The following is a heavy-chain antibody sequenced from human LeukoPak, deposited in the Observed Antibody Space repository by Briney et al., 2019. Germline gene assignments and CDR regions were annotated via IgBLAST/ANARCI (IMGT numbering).Heavy chain of an antibody. D-gene: IGHD3-10*01. CDR3: AKDHGSLGSGLN. J-gene: IGHJ4*02. CDR1: GFIFRNYG. Sequence: GGSLRLSCAASGFIFRNYGMNWVRQPPGKGLEWVSGVSPNGETAYYADSAKGRFTISRDNSKNTVYLQVRSLRAEDTAVYYCAKDHGSLGSGLNWGQGTLVTVSS. V-gene: IGHV3-23*01. CDR2: VSPNGETA.